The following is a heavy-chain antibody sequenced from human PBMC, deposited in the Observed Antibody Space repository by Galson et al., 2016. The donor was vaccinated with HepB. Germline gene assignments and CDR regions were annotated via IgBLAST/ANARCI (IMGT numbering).Heavy chain of an antibody. Sequence: SVKVSCKASGYTFTGYHMHWVRQAPGQGLEWMGWINPNTGGTTYAGKFQGRVTMTRDTSISTAYMELSRLRSDDTAVYYCARVLRFYPMDVWGKGTTVTVSS. V-gene: IGHV1-2*02. J-gene: IGHJ6*04. CDR1: GYTFTGYH. CDR2: INPNTGGT. D-gene: IGHD3-3*01. CDR3: ARVLRFYPMDV.